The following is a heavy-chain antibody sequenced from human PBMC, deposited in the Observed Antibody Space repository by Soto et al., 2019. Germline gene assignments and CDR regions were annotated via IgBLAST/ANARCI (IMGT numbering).Heavy chain of an antibody. CDR2: IYHSGST. CDR3: ARHGVGSGSYYKAHSPFHWFDP. CDR1: GGSISSGGYS. D-gene: IGHD3-10*01. Sequence: SETLSLTCAVSGGSISSGGYSWSWIRQPPGKGLEWIGYIYHSGSTNYNPSLKSRVTISVDTSKNQFSLKLSSVTAADTAVYYCARHGVGSGSYYKAHSPFHWFDPWGQGTLVTVSS. J-gene: IGHJ5*02. V-gene: IGHV4-30-2*01.